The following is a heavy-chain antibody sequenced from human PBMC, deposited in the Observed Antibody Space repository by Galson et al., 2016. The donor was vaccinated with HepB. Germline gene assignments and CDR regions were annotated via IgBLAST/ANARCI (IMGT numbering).Heavy chain of an antibody. CDR1: GFSFSIYA. D-gene: IGHD3-22*01. CDR2: ISGSGGST. CDR3: AEHLTETYNYDSNGYSDTFDM. Sequence: SLRLSCAASGFSFSIYAMSWVRQAPGKGPEWVTDISGSGGSTYYADSVKGRFTISRDNSKNTLYLQMNSLRAEDTAVYYCAEHLTETYNYDSNGYSDTFDMWGQGTMVTVSS. V-gene: IGHV3-23*01. J-gene: IGHJ3*02.